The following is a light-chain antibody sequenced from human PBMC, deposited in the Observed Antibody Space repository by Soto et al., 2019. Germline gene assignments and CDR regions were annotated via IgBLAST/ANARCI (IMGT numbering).Light chain of an antibody. V-gene: IGLV1-40*01. Sequence: QSVLTQPPSVSGAPGQRVTISCTGSSSNIGAGYGIHWYQQLPGTAPKLLIYGTSNRPSGVPDRFSGSKSGASGSLAITGLQAEDEADYYCQTCDSSLSVVFGGGTKVTVL. CDR3: QTCDSSLSVV. CDR2: GTS. CDR1: SSNIGAGYG. J-gene: IGLJ2*01.